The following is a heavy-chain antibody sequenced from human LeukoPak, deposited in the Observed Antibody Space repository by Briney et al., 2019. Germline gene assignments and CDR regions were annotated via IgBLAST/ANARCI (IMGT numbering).Heavy chain of an antibody. CDR1: GFTFSNYG. CDR3: AKDLQLWSNNFDY. D-gene: IGHD5-18*01. V-gene: IGHV3-30*18. Sequence: SGGSLRLSCAASGFTFSNYGLHWVRQPPGKGLEWVAVISYDGNNKYYTDSVKGRFTISRDNSKNTLYLQMNSLRAEDTAVYYCAKDLQLWSNNFDYWGQGTLVTVSS. J-gene: IGHJ4*02. CDR2: ISYDGNNK.